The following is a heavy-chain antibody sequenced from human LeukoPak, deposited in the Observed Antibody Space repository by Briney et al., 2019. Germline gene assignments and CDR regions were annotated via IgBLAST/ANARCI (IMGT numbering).Heavy chain of an antibody. CDR1: GGSISSYY. CDR2: IYYSGST. D-gene: IGHD3-16*01. Sequence: SQTLSLTCTVSGGSISSYYWSWIRPPPGKGLEWIGYIYYSGSTNYNPSLKSRVTISVDTSKNQFSLKLSSVTAADTAVYYCARAGLVGGGFDYWGQGTLVTVSS. J-gene: IGHJ4*02. V-gene: IGHV4-59*01. CDR3: ARAGLVGGGFDY.